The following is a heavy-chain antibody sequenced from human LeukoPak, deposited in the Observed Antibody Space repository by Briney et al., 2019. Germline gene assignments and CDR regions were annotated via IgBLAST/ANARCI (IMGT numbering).Heavy chain of an antibody. Sequence: SETLSLTCAVYGGSFSGYYWSWIRQPPGKGLEWIGEINHRGSTNYNPSLKSRVTISVDTSKNHFSLILSSVTAADTAVYYCARGGDYYGSGIPFDYWGQGTLVSVSP. D-gene: IGHD3-10*01. J-gene: IGHJ4*02. CDR3: ARGGDYYGSGIPFDY. CDR1: GGSFSGYY. CDR2: INHRGST. V-gene: IGHV4-34*01.